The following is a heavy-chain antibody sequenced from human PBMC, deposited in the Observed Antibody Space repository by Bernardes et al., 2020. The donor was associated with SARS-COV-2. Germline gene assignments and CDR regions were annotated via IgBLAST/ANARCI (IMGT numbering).Heavy chain of an antibody. D-gene: IGHD1-26*01. J-gene: IGHJ5*02. CDR2: FDPEDGET. CDR3: ATAAPVGTPDWFDP. Sequence: ASVKVSCMVSGYTLTELSMHWVRQAPGKGLEWMGGFDPEDGETIYAQKFQGRVTMTEDTSTDTAYMELSSLRSEDTAVYYCATAAPVGTPDWFDPWGQGTLVTVSS. CDR1: GYTLTELS. V-gene: IGHV1-24*01.